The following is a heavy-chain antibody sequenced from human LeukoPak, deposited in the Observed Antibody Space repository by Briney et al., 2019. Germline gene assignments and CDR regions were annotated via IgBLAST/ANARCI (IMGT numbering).Heavy chain of an antibody. CDR2: ISSDGSST. Sequence: GGSLRLSCAASGFTFSDYWMYWVRQAPGKGLVWVSRISSDGSSTIYADSVKGRFTISRDNAENTLYLQMNSLRADDTAVYYCARIVVSGSKVGDYWGQGTLVTVSS. CDR3: ARIVVSGSKVGDY. V-gene: IGHV3-74*01. J-gene: IGHJ4*02. CDR1: GFTFSDYW. D-gene: IGHD1-26*01.